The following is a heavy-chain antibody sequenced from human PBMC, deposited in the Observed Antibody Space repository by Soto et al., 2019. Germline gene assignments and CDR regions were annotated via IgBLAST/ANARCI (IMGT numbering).Heavy chain of an antibody. CDR2: MNYRGSA. J-gene: IGHJ3*02. Sequence: SETLSLTCTVSGGSVSSGNYNWNWIRQPPGKGLEWIGYMNYRGSANYNPSLKRRGTMSVNTAKNQFSLNLSSVTAADTAVYYCARRDLGNDAFDIWGQGTMVT. CDR3: ARRDLGNDAFDI. CDR1: GGSVSSGNYN. V-gene: IGHV4-61*01.